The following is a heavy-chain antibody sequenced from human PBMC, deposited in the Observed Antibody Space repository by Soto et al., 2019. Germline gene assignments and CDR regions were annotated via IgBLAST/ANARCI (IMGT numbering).Heavy chain of an antibody. Sequence: SGPTLVNPTETLTLTCTVSGFSLSNARMGVSWIRQPPGKALEWLAHIFSNDEKSYSTSLKSRLTISKDTSKSQVVLTMTNMDPVDTATYYCARITSLKRYSSSWYYGMDVWGQGTTVTVSS. CDR2: IFSNDEK. J-gene: IGHJ6*02. V-gene: IGHV2-26*01. D-gene: IGHD6-13*01. CDR3: ARITSLKRYSSSWYYGMDV. CDR1: GFSLSNARMG.